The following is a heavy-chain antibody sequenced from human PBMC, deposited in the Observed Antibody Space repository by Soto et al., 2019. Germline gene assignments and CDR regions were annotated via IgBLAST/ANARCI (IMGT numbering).Heavy chain of an antibody. J-gene: IGHJ6*02. Sequence: QVQLVQSGAEVKKPGYSVKVSCKASGGTFSSYAISWVRQAPGQGLEWMGGIIPIFGTANYAQKFQGRVTITADESPSTAYMELSSLRSEDTAVYYCAGVSMIVVVITPRYYYGMDVWGQGTTVTVSS. CDR3: AGVSMIVVVITPRYYYGMDV. D-gene: IGHD3-22*01. CDR1: GGTFSSYA. CDR2: IIPIFGTA. V-gene: IGHV1-69*01.